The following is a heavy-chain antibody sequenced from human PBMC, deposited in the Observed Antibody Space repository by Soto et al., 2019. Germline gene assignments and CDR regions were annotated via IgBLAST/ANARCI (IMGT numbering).Heavy chain of an antibody. D-gene: IGHD2-8*01. CDR3: AKEGGGGPNAFDY. Sequence: EVHLLESGGGLVQPGGSLRLSCAASGFTFSIYAMGWVRQAPGKGLEWVSAISGTGGSTYYADSVKGRFTISRDNLKNMLYLQMNSLRAEDTAVYYCAKEGGGGPNAFDYWGQGTLLTVSS. V-gene: IGHV3-23*01. CDR1: GFTFSIYA. J-gene: IGHJ4*02. CDR2: ISGTGGST.